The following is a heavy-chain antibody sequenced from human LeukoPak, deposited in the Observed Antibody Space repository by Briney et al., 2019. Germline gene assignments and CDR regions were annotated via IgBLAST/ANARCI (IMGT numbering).Heavy chain of an antibody. Sequence: GGSLRLSCAASGFPFSSYGMHWVRQAPGKGQEWVAIIWYDGSNKYHADSVKGRFTISRDNSKNTLYLQMNSLRAEDTALYYCARGLGYSYGYGIDYWGQGTLVTVSS. D-gene: IGHD5-18*01. CDR2: IWYDGSNK. J-gene: IGHJ4*02. CDR1: GFPFSSYG. V-gene: IGHV3-33*01. CDR3: ARGLGYSYGYGIDY.